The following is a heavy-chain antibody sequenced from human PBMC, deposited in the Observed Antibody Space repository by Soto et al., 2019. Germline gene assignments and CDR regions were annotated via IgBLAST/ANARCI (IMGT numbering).Heavy chain of an antibody. D-gene: IGHD6-13*01. CDR1: GGSISVYY. CDR3: ARSPRSSPYFDY. V-gene: IGHV4-59*01. CDR2: VYDNGRP. Sequence: SETLSLTCTISGGSISVYYWSWIRQSPRQGLEWIGYVYDNGRPYYSPSLKSRVTISADTSKNQISLKLTSATAADSAFYFCARSPRSSPYFDYWGQGALVTVSS. J-gene: IGHJ4*02.